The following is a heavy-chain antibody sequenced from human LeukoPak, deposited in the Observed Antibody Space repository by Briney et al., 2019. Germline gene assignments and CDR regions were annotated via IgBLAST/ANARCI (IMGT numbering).Heavy chain of an antibody. V-gene: IGHV1-2*02. J-gene: IGHJ4*02. CDR2: INTNSGGT. CDR1: GYTLTSYY. D-gene: IGHD3-3*01. Sequence: GASVNVSCKASGYTLTSYYMHWVRQAPGQGLEWVGWINTNSGGTNYAQKFQGRVTMTRDTSISTAYMELSRLRSDDTAVYYCARAPKSTRFLEWLLPIDYWGQGTLVTVSS. CDR3: ARAPKSTRFLEWLLPIDY.